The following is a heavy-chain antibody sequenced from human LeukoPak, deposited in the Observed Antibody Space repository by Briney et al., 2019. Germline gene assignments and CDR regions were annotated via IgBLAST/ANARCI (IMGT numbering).Heavy chain of an antibody. CDR1: GFTFSSYG. V-gene: IGHV3-33*06. CDR2: IWYDGSNK. J-gene: IGHJ4*02. Sequence: GGSLRLSCAASGFTFSSYGMHWVRQAPGKGLEWVAVIWYDGSNKYYADSVKGRFTISRDNSKNTLYLQMNSLRAEDTAVYYCAKTKSGYSSSSFDYWGQGTLVTVSS. CDR3: AKTKSGYSSSSFDY. D-gene: IGHD6-13*01.